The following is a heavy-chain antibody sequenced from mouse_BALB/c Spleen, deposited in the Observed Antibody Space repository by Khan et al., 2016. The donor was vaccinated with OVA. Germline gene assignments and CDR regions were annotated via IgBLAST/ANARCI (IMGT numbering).Heavy chain of an antibody. V-gene: IGHV2-3*01. CDR3: GIIYYDLAWFAY. CDR2: IWGDGTT. J-gene: IGHJ3*01. Sequence: VELVESGPGLVAPSQSLPITCTVSGFSLINYGVSWIRQPPGKGLEWLGVIWGDGTTNYHSALKSRLSISKDNSKSQVFLQLNSLQTDDTATYYCGIIYYDLAWFAYWGQGTLVTVSA. CDR1: GFSLINYG. D-gene: IGHD1-1*01.